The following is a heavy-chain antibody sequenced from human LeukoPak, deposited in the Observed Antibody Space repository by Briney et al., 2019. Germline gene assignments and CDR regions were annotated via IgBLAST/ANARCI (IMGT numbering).Heavy chain of an antibody. CDR3: AKGVNNGNYACVH. D-gene: IGHD1-7*01. J-gene: IGHJ4*02. CDR1: GFTFSSYA. V-gene: IGHV3-23*01. CDR2: ISGSGGAT. Sequence: GGSLRLSCAAPGFTFSSYAMRWVRQGPGKGLEWVADISGSGGATYYEDSVKGRFTISRDNSKNTVDLQMESLRAEDTAVYYCAKGVNNGNYACVHWGQGTLVTVSS.